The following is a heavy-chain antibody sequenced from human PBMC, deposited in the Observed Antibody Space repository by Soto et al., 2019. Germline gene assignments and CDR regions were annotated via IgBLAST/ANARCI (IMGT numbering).Heavy chain of an antibody. CDR3: AREGRRWTDRRGAFDI. V-gene: IGHV4-34*01. Sequence: QVQLQQWGAGLLKPSETLSLTCAVYGGSFSGYYWSWIRQPPGKGLEWIGEINHSGSTNYNPSLKSRVTISVDTSKNQFSLKLSSVTAADTAVYYYAREGRRWTDRRGAFDIWGQGTMVTVSS. J-gene: IGHJ3*02. CDR2: INHSGST. CDR1: GGSFSGYY. D-gene: IGHD2-15*01.